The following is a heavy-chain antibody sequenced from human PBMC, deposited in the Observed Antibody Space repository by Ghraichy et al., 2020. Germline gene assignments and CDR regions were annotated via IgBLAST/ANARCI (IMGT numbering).Heavy chain of an antibody. V-gene: IGHV4-34*01. CDR2: INHSGST. D-gene: IGHD2-15*01. J-gene: IGHJ6*02. CDR3: ANFRGGGSYYYYGMDV. Sequence: SETLSLTCAVYGGSFSGYYWSWIRQPPGKGLEWIGEINHSGSTNYNPSLKSRVTISVDTSKNQFSLKLSSVTAADTAVYYCANFRGGGSYYYYGMDVWGQGTTVTVSS. CDR1: GGSFSGYY.